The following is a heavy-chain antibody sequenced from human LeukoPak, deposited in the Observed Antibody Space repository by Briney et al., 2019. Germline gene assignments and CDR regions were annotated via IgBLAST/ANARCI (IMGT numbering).Heavy chain of an antibody. V-gene: IGHV4-59*08. J-gene: IGHJ5*02. CDR2: IYYSEST. CDR1: GGSISSYY. Sequence: SETLSLTCTVSGGSISSYYWSWIRQPPGKGLEWIGYIYYSESTNYNPSLKSRVTISVDTSKNQFSLKLSSVTAADTAVYYCARSCSGGSCYSDEGWFDPWGQGTLVTVSS. CDR3: ARSCSGGSCYSDEGWFDP. D-gene: IGHD2-15*01.